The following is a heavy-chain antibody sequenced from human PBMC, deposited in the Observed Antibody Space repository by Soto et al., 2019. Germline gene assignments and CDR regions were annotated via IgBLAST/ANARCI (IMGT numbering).Heavy chain of an antibody. D-gene: IGHD6-19*01. V-gene: IGHV4-59*01. Sequence: PSETLSLTCTVSGGSISSYYWTWIRQPPGKGLEWIGDSSGGGSTNHSPSLKSRVTISLDTSKNQFSLRLSSVTAADTAAYHCAGGPRSGRSDYFYHWGQGFLVTVSS. CDR2: SSGGGST. J-gene: IGHJ4*02. CDR3: AGGPRSGRSDYFYH. CDR1: GGSISSYY.